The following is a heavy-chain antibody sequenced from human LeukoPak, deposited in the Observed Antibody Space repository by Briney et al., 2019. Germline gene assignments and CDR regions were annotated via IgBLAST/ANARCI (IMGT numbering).Heavy chain of an antibody. V-gene: IGHV4-39*01. Sequence: MSSETLSLTCTVSGGSISSSSYYWGWIRQPPGKGLEWIGSIYYSGSTYYNPSLKSRVTTSVDTSKNQFSLKLSSVTAADTAVYYCARQEVVVVPAASDWFDPWGQGTLVTVSS. CDR1: GGSISSSSYY. J-gene: IGHJ5*02. D-gene: IGHD2-2*01. CDR2: IYYSGST. CDR3: ARQEVVVVPAASDWFDP.